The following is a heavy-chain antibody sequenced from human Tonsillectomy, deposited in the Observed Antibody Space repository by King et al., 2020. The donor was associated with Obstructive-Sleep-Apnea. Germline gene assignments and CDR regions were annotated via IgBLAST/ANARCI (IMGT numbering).Heavy chain of an antibody. CDR3: AQDWRTDPSTSGFLAFD. Sequence: VQLVESGGGVVQTGRSLRLSCAASGFNFRSYGMHWVRQAPGKGLEGLAVIWYHGNNEYYSDSVKGRFTISRDNSKKTLFLDMNNVRDEDTAVYYCAQDWRTDPSTSGFLAFDWGQGTQVTVSS. CDR2: IWYHGNNE. J-gene: IGHJ4*02. CDR1: GFNFRSYG. D-gene: IGHD6-19*01. V-gene: IGHV3-33*06.